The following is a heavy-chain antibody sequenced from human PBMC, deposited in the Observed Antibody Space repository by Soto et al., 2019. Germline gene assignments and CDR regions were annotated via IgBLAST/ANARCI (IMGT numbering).Heavy chain of an antibody. CDR3: ASAWGPSYYYGMDV. V-gene: IGHV1-69*12. CDR1: GGTFSNYA. Sequence: QVQLVQSGAEVKKPGSSVKVSCKASGGTFSNYAISWVRQAPGQGLEWMGGIIPIFGTADYAQKFQGRVAXPADASTSTADMELSSLRSEDTAVYYCASAWGPSYYYGMDVWGQGTTVTVSS. D-gene: IGHD3-16*01. CDR2: IIPIFGTA. J-gene: IGHJ6*02.